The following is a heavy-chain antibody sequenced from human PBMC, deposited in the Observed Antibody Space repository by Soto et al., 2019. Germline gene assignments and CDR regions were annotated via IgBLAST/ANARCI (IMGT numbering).Heavy chain of an antibody. CDR1: GFTFSTYW. V-gene: IGHV3-7*03. CDR2: IGEDGSEK. Sequence: GGSLRLSCTASGFTFSTYWMSWVRQAPGMGLEWVANIGEDGSEKYYVDSVKGRFTISRDNAKNSLYLQMNSLRANDTAVYYCARGSGGHNYYYGMDVWGQGTTVTVSS. J-gene: IGHJ6*02. CDR3: ARGSGGHNYYYGMDV. D-gene: IGHD2-15*01.